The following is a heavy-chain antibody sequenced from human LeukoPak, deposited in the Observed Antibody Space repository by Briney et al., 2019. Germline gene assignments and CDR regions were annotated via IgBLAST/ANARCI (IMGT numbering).Heavy chain of an antibody. CDR1: GGSISPYY. V-gene: IGHV4-59*08. CDR2: IYYTGST. CDR3: ARHRAYSSSSPFDY. D-gene: IGHD6-6*01. J-gene: IGHJ4*02. Sequence: SETLSLTCTVSGGSISPYYWTWIRQPPGKGLEYIGYIYYTGSTNYNPSLKSRVTMFVDMSKNQFSLRLSSVTAADTAVYYCARHRAYSSSSPFDYWGQGTLVTVSS.